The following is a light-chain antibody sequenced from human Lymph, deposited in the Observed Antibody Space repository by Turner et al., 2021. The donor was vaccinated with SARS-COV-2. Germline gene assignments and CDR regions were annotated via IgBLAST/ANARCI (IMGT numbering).Light chain of an antibody. V-gene: IGKV1-27*01. CDR2: SAS. Sequence: DIVMTQSQKFMSTSVGDRVSVTYKASQNVGTNVAWYQQKPGQSPKALIYSASYRYSGVPDRFTGSGSGTDFTLTISNVQSEDLAEYFCQQYYTYPYTFGGGTRLEIK. J-gene: IGKJ4*02. CDR1: QNVGTN. CDR3: QQYYTYPYT.